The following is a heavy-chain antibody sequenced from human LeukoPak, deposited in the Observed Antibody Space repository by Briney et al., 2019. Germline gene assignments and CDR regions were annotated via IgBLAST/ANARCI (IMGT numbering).Heavy chain of an antibody. D-gene: IGHD3-3*01. V-gene: IGHV4-34*01. CDR3: ARKYYDFWSGSFAFDI. CDR1: GGSFSGYF. J-gene: IGHJ3*02. CDR2: INHSEST. Sequence: SETLSLTCTVYGGSFSGYFWSWIRQPPGKGLEWIGEINHSESTNYNPSLKSRVTISVDTSKNQFSLKLSSVTAADTAVYYCARKYYDFWSGSFAFDIWGQGTMVTVSS.